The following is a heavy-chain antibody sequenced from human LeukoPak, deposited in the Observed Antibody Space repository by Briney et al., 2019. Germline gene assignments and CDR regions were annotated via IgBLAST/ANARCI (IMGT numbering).Heavy chain of an antibody. D-gene: IGHD4-17*01. J-gene: IGHJ4*02. V-gene: IGHV3-21*01. Sequence: GGSLRLSCVASGFTFSSYNMNWVRQAPGKGLEWVSSISTSSSYIYYADSVKGRFTISRDNARKSLFLQMNSLRAEDTAVYYCARATYGDYAHYYFDYWGQGTLVTVSS. CDR3: ARATYGDYAHYYFDY. CDR1: GFTFSSYN. CDR2: ISTSSSYI.